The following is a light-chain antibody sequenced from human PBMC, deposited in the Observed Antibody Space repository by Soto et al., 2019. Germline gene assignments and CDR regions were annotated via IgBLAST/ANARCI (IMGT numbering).Light chain of an antibody. V-gene: IGLV2-14*01. J-gene: IGLJ2*01. CDR3: SSYTNSGTVL. Sequence: QSALTQPASVSGSPGQSLTISCTGTSSDVGGYDYVSWYQQYAGKAPKLTIYNVRNRPSGVSNRFSGSKSGNTASLTISGLQPEDEADYFCSSYTNSGTVLFGGGTKLNVL. CDR1: SSDVGGYDY. CDR2: NVR.